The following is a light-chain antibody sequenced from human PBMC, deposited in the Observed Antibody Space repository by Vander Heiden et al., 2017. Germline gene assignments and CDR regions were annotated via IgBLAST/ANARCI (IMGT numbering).Light chain of an antibody. J-gene: IGLJ2*01. CDR2: VNIEGSH. Sequence: QLVLTQSPSASASLAASVTLTCTLSSGHSSYAIAWHQQQQEKGPRYLMKVNIEGSHSKGDGIPDRFSASSSGAERYLTIASLQSEDEADYYCQTWDTGMGVFGGGTKLTVL. V-gene: IGLV4-69*01. CDR3: QTWDTGMGV. CDR1: SGHSSYA.